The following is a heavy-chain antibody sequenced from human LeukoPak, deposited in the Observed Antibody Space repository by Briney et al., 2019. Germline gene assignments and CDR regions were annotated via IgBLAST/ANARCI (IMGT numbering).Heavy chain of an antibody. CDR2: INHSGST. D-gene: IGHD3-16*01. CDR1: GGSFSGYY. V-gene: IGHV4-34*01. J-gene: IGHJ5*02. CDR3: ARGRGLWAHPRFDP. Sequence: PSETLSLTCAVYGGSFSGYYWSWIRQPPGKGLEWMGEINHSGSTNYNPSLKSRVTISVDTSKNQFSLKLSSVTAADTAVYYCARGRGLWAHPRFDPWGQGTLVTVSS.